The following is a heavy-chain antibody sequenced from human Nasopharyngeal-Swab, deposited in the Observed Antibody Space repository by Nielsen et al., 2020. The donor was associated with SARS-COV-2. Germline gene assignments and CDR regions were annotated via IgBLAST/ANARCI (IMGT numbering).Heavy chain of an antibody. D-gene: IGHD1-14*01. CDR2: IKQDGSEK. J-gene: IGHJ4*02. CDR3: VRGGLSTGLEN. Sequence: GESLKISCAASAFTFSGYWMNWVRQAPGKGLEWVASIKQDGSEKYYVDSVKGRFTISRDNAKNSLYLQMNSLRAEDTAVYYCVRGGLSTGLENWGRGTLVTVSS. CDR1: AFTFSGYW. V-gene: IGHV3-7*04.